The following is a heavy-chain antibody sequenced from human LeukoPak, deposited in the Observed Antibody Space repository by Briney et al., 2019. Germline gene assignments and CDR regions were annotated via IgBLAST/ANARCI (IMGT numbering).Heavy chain of an antibody. V-gene: IGHV1-2*02. D-gene: IGHD6-19*01. Sequence: GASVKVSCKASGYTFTGYYMHWVRQAPGQGLEWMGWINPNSGGTNYAQKFQGRVTMTRYTSISTAYMELSRLRSDDTAVYYCARGPPPVAGTPYYFDYWGQGTLVTVSS. J-gene: IGHJ4*02. CDR3: ARGPPPVAGTPYYFDY. CDR2: INPNSGGT. CDR1: GYTFTGYY.